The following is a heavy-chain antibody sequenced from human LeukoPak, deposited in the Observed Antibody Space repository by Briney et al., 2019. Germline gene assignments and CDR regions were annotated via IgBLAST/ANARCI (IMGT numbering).Heavy chain of an antibody. Sequence: ASVKVSCKASGYSFTSYGVYWMRQAPRQGLEWMGWISAYNGNTNYAQNLQGRVTLTTDTSTATVFMDLRSLTSDDTAVYYCARGPRRVAVTGAGDYWGQGTLVTVSS. V-gene: IGHV1-18*01. CDR1: GYSFTSYG. CDR2: ISAYNGNT. CDR3: ARGPRRVAVTGAGDY. J-gene: IGHJ4*02. D-gene: IGHD6-19*01.